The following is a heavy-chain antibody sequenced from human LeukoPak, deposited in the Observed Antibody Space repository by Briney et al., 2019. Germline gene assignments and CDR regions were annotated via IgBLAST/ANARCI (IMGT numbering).Heavy chain of an antibody. D-gene: IGHD5-24*01. Sequence: SVRVSCKASGGTFSSYAISWVRQAPGQGLEWMGGIIPIFGTANYAQNFQGSVTMTRDTSITTVYMELSRLRSDDTAVYYCARVGDGLNDGFDIWGQGTMVTVSS. J-gene: IGHJ3*02. V-gene: IGHV1-69*05. CDR3: ARVGDGLNDGFDI. CDR1: GGTFSSYA. CDR2: IIPIFGTA.